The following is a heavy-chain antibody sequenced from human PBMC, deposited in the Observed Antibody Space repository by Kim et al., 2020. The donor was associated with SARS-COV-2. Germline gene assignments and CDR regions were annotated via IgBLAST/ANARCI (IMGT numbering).Heavy chain of an antibody. CDR2: IWYDGSNK. J-gene: IGHJ4*02. CDR3: ARLPSSLDYYDCGGDDY. CDR1: GFTFSSYG. V-gene: IGHV3-33*08. Sequence: GGSLRLSCAASGFTFSSYGMHWVRQAPGKGLEWVAVIWYDGSNKYYADSVKGRFTISRDNSKNTLYLQMNSLRAEDTAVYYCARLPSSLDYYDCGGDDYWGQGTMVTVSS. D-gene: IGHD3-22*01.